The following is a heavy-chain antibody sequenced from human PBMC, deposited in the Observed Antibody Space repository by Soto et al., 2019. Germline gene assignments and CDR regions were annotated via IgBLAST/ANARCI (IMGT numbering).Heavy chain of an antibody. CDR1: GGSISSGDYY. Sequence: PSETLSLTCTVSGGSISSGDYYWSRIRQPPGKGLEWIGYIYYSGSTYYNPSLKSRVTISVDTSKNQFSLKLSSVTAADTAVYYCASSPEITMVRGVGYYFDYWGQGTLVTVSS. CDR3: ASSPEITMVRGVGYYFDY. CDR2: IYYSGST. D-gene: IGHD3-10*01. J-gene: IGHJ4*02. V-gene: IGHV4-30-4*01.